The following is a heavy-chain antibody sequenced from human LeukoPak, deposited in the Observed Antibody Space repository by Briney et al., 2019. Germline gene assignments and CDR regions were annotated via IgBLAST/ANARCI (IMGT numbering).Heavy chain of an antibody. V-gene: IGHV4-38-2*02. J-gene: IGHJ6*03. CDR2: IYHSGGT. CDR1: GYSISSGYY. Sequence: PSETLSLTCTVSGYSISSGYYWGWIRQPPGKGLEWIGSIYHSGGTYYNPSLKSRVTISVDTSKNQFSLKLSSVTAADTAVYYCARVGRECSSSLGVDYYYYYMDVWGKGTTVTVSS. CDR3: ARVGRECSSSLGVDYYYYYMDV. D-gene: IGHD6-6*01.